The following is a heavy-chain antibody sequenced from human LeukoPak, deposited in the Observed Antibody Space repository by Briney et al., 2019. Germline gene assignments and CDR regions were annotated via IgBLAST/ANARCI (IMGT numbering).Heavy chain of an antibody. CDR1: GYSVTSYW. D-gene: IGHD3-10*01. CDR3: ARGYRPMVRGVVFDY. J-gene: IGHJ4*02. CDR2: IYPGDSDT. Sequence: GESLKISCKGSGYSVTSYWIGWVRQMPGKGLEWMGIIYPGDSDTRYSPSFQGQVTISADKSTSTAYLQWSSLKASDTAMYYCARGYRPMVRGVVFDYWGQGTLVTVSS. V-gene: IGHV5-51*01.